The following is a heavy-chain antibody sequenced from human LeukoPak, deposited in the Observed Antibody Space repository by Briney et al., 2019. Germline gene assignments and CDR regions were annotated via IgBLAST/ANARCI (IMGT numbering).Heavy chain of an antibody. Sequence: GGSLRLSCAASGFTFSSYAMSWVRQAPGKGLEWVSYISSSSSTIYYADSVKGRFTISRDNAKNSLYLQMNSLRAEDTAVYYCASGSTSQRYYYYMDVWGKGTTVTVSS. CDR3: ASGSTSQRYYYYMDV. J-gene: IGHJ6*03. CDR2: ISSSSSTI. D-gene: IGHD2-2*01. V-gene: IGHV3-48*01. CDR1: GFTFSSYA.